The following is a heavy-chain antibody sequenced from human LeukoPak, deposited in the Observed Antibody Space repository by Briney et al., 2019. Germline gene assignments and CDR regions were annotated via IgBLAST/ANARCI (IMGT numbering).Heavy chain of an antibody. CDR3: ARAAYSSTWYSRYFDL. V-gene: IGHV3-11*04. D-gene: IGHD6-13*01. J-gene: IGHJ2*01. CDR2: ISSSGSTI. CDR1: GFTFSDYY. Sequence: GGSLRLSCAASGFTFSDYYMSWIRQAPGKGLEWVSYISSSGSTIYYADSVKGRFTISRDNAKNSLYLQMNSLRAGDTAVYYCARAAYSSTWYSRYFDLWGRGTLVTVSS.